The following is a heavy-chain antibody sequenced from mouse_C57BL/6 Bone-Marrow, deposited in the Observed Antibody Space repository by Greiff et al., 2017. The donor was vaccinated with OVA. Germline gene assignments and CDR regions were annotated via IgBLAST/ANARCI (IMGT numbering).Heavy chain of an antibody. CDR2: INPSSGYT. CDR3: AGLYYGNHGGY. CDR1: GYTFTSYW. J-gene: IGHJ2*01. V-gene: IGHV1-7*01. Sequence: QVQLQQSGAELAKPGASVKLSCKASGYTFTSYWMHWVKQRPGQGLEWIGYINPSSGYTKYNQKFKDKATLTADKSSSTAYMQLSSLTYEDSAVYCGAGLYYGNHGGYWGQGTTLTVSS. D-gene: IGHD2-1*01.